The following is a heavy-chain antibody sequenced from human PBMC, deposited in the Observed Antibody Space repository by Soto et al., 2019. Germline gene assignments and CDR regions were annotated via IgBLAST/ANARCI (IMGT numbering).Heavy chain of an antibody. CDR3: ARTKRHYGSGSRQPTNNWFDP. Sequence: SETLSLTCTVSGGSISSGGYYWSWIRQHPGKGLEWIGYIYYSGTTYYNPSLKSRVTISVDTSKNQFSLKLSSVTAADTAVYYCARTKRHYGSGSRQPTNNWFDPWGQGTLVTVSS. J-gene: IGHJ5*02. CDR2: IYYSGTT. CDR1: GGSISSGGYY. D-gene: IGHD3-10*01. V-gene: IGHV4-31*03.